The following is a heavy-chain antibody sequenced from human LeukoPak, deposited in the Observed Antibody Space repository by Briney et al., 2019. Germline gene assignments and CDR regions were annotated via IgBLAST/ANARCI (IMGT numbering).Heavy chain of an antibody. CDR1: GYTFTGYY. D-gene: IGHD3-22*01. CDR2: INPNSGGT. V-gene: IGHV1-2*02. CDR3: ARAWSPEYYYDSSGYDDAFDI. Sequence: GASVKVSCKASGYTFTGYYMHWVRQAPGQGLEWMGWINPNSGGTKYAQKFQGRVTMTRDTFISTAYMELSRLRSDDTAVYYCARAWSPEYYYDSSGYDDAFDIWGQGTMVTVSS. J-gene: IGHJ3*02.